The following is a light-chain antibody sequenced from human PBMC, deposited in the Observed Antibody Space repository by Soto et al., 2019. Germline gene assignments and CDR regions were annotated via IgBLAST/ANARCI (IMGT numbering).Light chain of an antibody. CDR2: GAS. V-gene: IGKV3-20*01. CDR1: QSVSSSY. Sequence: GLTPAPGALFLNHGGRATLSCRASQSVSSSYLAWYQQKPGQAPRLLIYGASSRATGIPDRFSGSGSGTNFALPISRLEHEDCALYYCQQSCRSAGTFAQGTKVDI. J-gene: IGKJ1*01. CDR3: QQSCRSAGT.